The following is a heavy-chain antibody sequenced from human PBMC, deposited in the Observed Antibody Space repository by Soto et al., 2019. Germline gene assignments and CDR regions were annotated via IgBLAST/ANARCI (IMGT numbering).Heavy chain of an antibody. CDR3: AKDRNYYDSSGYDY. V-gene: IGHV3-23*01. Sequence: GGSLRLSCAASGFTSNSYAMSWVRQAPGKGLEWVSTIIGSGGSTYYADSVKGRFSVSRDNPKNTLYLQMNSLRAEDTAVYYCAKDRNYYDSSGYDYWGQGTLVTVSS. D-gene: IGHD3-22*01. CDR1: GFTSNSYA. J-gene: IGHJ4*02. CDR2: IIGSGGST.